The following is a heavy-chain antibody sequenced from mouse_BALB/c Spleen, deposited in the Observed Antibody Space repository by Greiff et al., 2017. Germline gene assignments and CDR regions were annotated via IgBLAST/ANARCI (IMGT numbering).Heavy chain of an antibody. D-gene: IGHD1-1*01. CDR1: GYSITSDYA. CDR3: ARPSYGSSYQFAY. CDR2: ISYSGST. Sequence: EVKLMESGPGLVKPSQSLSLTCTVTGYSITSDYAWNWIRQFPGNKLEWMGYISYSGSTSYNPSLKSRISITRDTSKNQFFLQLNSVTTEDTATYYCARPSYGSSYQFAYWGQGTLVTVSA. J-gene: IGHJ3*01. V-gene: IGHV3-2*02.